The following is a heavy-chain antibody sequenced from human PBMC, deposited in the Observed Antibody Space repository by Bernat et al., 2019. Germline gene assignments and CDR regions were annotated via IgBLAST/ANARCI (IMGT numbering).Heavy chain of an antibody. CDR1: GYSFTSYW. V-gene: IGHV5-51*01. J-gene: IGHJ4*02. CDR2: IYPGDSDT. D-gene: IGHD6-19*01. CDR3: ARQTFSSGWYGGYDY. Sequence: EVQLVQSGAEVKKPGESLKISCKGSGYSFTSYWIGWVRQMPGKGLEWMGIIYPGDSDTRYSPSFQVKVTISADKSISTAYLQWSSLKASDTAMYYCARQTFSSGWYGGYDYWGQGTLVTVSS.